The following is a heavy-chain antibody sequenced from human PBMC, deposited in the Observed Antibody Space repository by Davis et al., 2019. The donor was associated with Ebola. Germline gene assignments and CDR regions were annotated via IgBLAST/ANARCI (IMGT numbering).Heavy chain of an antibody. CDR3: ARGRGVVVPAASIRLGWNLGIDY. D-gene: IGHD2-2*01. Sequence: MPGGSLRLSCAVYGGSFSGYYWSWIRQPPGKGLEWIGEINHSGSTNYNPSLKSRVTISVDTSKNQFSLKLSSVTAADTAVYYCARGRGVVVPAASIRLGWNLGIDYWGQGTLVTVSS. CDR2: INHSGST. CDR1: GGSFSGYY. V-gene: IGHV4-34*01. J-gene: IGHJ4*02.